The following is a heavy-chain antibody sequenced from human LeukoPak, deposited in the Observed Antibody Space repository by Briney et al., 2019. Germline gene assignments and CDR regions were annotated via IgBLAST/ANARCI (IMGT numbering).Heavy chain of an antibody. J-gene: IGHJ6*03. CDR1: GYTFTSHG. CDR2: ISTYNGNT. Sequence: ASVKVSCKASGYTFTSHGISWVRQAPGQGLEWMGWISTYNGNTNYAQKLQGRVSMTTDTSTSTAYMELSSLRSEDTAVYYCARDQSAYYGSGSYDYYYMDVWGKGTTVTISS. CDR3: ARDQSAYYGSGSYDYYYMDV. D-gene: IGHD3-10*01. V-gene: IGHV1-18*01.